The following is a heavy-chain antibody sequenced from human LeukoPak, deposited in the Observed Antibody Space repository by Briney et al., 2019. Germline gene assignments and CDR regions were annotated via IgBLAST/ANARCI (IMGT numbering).Heavy chain of an antibody. D-gene: IGHD5-18*01. Sequence: PGGSLRLSCAASGFTFSSYEMNWVRQAPGKGLEWVSYISSSGSTIYYADSVKGRFTISRDNAKNSLYLQMNGLRAEDTAVYYCARDSHYSYGPFFDYWGQGALVTVSS. CDR1: GFTFSSYE. J-gene: IGHJ4*02. CDR3: ARDSHYSYGPFFDY. CDR2: ISSSGSTI. V-gene: IGHV3-48*03.